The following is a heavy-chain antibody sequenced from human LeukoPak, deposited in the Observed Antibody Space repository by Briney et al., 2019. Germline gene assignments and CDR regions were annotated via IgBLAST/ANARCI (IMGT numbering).Heavy chain of an antibody. V-gene: IGHV3-23*01. D-gene: IGHD6-6*01. Sequence: AGGSLRLSCAASGFTFSSYAMSWVRQAPGKGLEWVSAISGSGGSTYYADSVKGRFTISRDNSKNALYLQMNSLRAEDTAVYYCAKSVFEYSSSSYYYYMDVWGKGTTVTVSS. CDR3: AKSVFEYSSSSYYYYMDV. CDR1: GFTFSSYA. CDR2: ISGSGGST. J-gene: IGHJ6*03.